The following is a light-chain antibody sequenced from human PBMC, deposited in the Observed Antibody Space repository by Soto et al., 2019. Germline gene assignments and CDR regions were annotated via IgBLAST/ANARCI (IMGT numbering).Light chain of an antibody. Sequence: DIQMTQSPSSVSASVEDRVTITCRACQGISIWLAWYQQKPGKAPKLLIYAASSLQSGVPSRFSGHAFGTDVTLTISSLQPEDFATCYGQQANSFAFTYGPGNKVDI. V-gene: IGKV1-12*01. CDR3: QQANSFAFT. CDR2: AAS. J-gene: IGKJ3*01. CDR1: QGISIW.